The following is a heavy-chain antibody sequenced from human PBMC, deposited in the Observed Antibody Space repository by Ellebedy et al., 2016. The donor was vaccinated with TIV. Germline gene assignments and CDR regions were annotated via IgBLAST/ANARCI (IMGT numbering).Heavy chain of an antibody. V-gene: IGHV4-59*08. CDR1: GASISSYY. Sequence: SETLSLTCNVSGASISSYYWSWIRQPPGKGLEWIGYMSYSGSTNYNPSLKSRVTISVDTSKSQFSLKLTSVTAADTAVYYCASRASGRSELGRGLYFENWGQGTLVTVSS. CDR3: ASRASGRSELGRGLYFEN. CDR2: MSYSGST. J-gene: IGHJ4*02. D-gene: IGHD1-26*01.